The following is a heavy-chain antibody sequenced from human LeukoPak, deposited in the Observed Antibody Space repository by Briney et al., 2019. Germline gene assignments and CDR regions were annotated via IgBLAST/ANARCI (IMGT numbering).Heavy chain of an antibody. D-gene: IGHD6-19*01. Sequence: GGSLRLSCAASGFTFSSYAMHWVRQAPGKGLEWVAVISYDGSNKYYADSVKGRFTISRDNSKNTLYLQMNSLRAEDTAVYYCAKDQYSSGWSGVDIWGQGAMVTVSS. J-gene: IGHJ3*02. CDR3: AKDQYSSGWSGVDI. V-gene: IGHV3-30*01. CDR1: GFTFSSYA. CDR2: ISYDGSNK.